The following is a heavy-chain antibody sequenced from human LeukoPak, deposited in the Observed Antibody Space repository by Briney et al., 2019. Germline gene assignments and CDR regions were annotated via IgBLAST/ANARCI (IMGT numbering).Heavy chain of an antibody. CDR1: GGSISSYY. D-gene: IGHD6-19*01. J-gene: IGHJ5*02. CDR2: IYYSGST. CDR3: AGNSGWYYWFDP. V-gene: IGHV4-59*08. Sequence: SETLSLTCTVSGGSISSYYWSWIRQPPGKGLEWIGYIYYSGSTNYNPSLKSRVTISVDTSKNQFSLKLSSVTAADTAVYYCAGNSGWYYWFDPWGQGTLVTVSS.